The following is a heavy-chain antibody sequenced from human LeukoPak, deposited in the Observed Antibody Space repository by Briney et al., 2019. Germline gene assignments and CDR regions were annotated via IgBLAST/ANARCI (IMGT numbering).Heavy chain of an antibody. CDR3: AREVVVVPAAIYYYYGMDV. J-gene: IGHJ6*02. CDR1: GYTFTSYY. CDR2: INPSRGNT. Sequence: ASVTVSCKASGYTFTSYYMRWVRQAPGQGRDWMGLINPSRGNTSYAQLFQGRVTMTRDTSTSTVYMELSSLRSEDTAVYYCAREVVVVPAAIYYYYGMDVWGQGTTVTVSS. V-gene: IGHV1-46*01. D-gene: IGHD2-2*01.